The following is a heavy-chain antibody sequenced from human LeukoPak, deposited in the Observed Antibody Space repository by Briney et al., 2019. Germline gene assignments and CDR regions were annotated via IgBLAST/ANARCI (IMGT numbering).Heavy chain of an antibody. CDR2: IHNSGNT. CDR1: GVSISSYY. D-gene: IGHD3-9*01. Sequence: PSETLSLTCTVSGVSISSYYWSWIRQPPGKGLEWIANIHNSGNTNYNPSLRSRVTISLDTSKNQFSLKLSSVTAADTAVYYCARDYDMKFDPWGQGTLVTVSS. V-gene: IGHV4-4*08. J-gene: IGHJ5*02. CDR3: ARDYDMKFDP.